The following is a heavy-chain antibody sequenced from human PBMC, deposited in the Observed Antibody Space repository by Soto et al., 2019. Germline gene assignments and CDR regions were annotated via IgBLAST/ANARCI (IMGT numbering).Heavy chain of an antibody. D-gene: IGHD6-13*01. CDR1: GYTFTSYD. J-gene: IGHJ5*02. V-gene: IGHV1-8*01. CDR3: ARGLRYSSSWSTGNWFDP. Sequence: ASVKVSCKASGYTFTSYDINWVRQATGQGLEWMGWMNPNSGNTGYAQKFQGRVTMTRNTSISTAYMELSSLRSEDTAVYYCARGLRYSSSWSTGNWFDPWGQGTLVTV. CDR2: MNPNSGNT.